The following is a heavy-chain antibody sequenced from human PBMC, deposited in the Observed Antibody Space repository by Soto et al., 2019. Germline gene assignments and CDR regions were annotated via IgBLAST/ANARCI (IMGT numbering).Heavy chain of an antibody. Sequence: EVQLVESGGGLVQPGGSLRLSCAASGFTFSDHYMDWVREAPGKGLEWVGRTRNKANYYTTENAASVKGRFTISRDDSKNSLYLQMNSLKTEDTAVYYCARVKGGNPSVMDVWGQGTTVTVSS. J-gene: IGHJ6*02. CDR1: GFTFSDHY. CDR3: ARVKGGNPSVMDV. CDR2: TRNKANYYTT. V-gene: IGHV3-72*01. D-gene: IGHD2-15*01.